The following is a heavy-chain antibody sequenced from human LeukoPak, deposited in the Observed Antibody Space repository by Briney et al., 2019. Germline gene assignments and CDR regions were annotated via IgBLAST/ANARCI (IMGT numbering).Heavy chain of an antibody. CDR1: GFTFSNYN. D-gene: IGHD1-14*01. Sequence: GGSLRLSCAASGFTFSNYNMSWVRQAPGKGLEWVAYITLSRTTIYYADSVKGRFTISRDNAKNSLSLQMNSLRDEDTAVYYCARDIEPDAFDIWGQGTMVTVSS. V-gene: IGHV3-48*02. CDR3: ARDIEPDAFDI. J-gene: IGHJ3*02. CDR2: ITLSRTTI.